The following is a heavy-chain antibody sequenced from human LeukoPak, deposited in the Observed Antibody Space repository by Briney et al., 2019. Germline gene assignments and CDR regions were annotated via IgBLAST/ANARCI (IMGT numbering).Heavy chain of an antibody. CDR3: ARGSTILPDY. CDR2: IYYSGST. Sequence: SETLSLTCTVSGGSISSHYWSWIRQPPGKELEWIGYIYYSGSTNYNPSLKSRVTISVDTSKNQFSLKLSSVTAADTAVYYCARGSTILPDYWGQGTLVTVSS. D-gene: IGHD1-26*01. V-gene: IGHV4-59*11. CDR1: GGSISSHY. J-gene: IGHJ4*02.